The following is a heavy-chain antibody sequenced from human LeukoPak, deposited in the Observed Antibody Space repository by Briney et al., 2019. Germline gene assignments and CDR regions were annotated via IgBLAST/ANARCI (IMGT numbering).Heavy chain of an antibody. CDR3: VREYGGNPGLFGY. V-gene: IGHV1-18*01. CDR2: IPPYNGNT. Sequence: GASVKVSCKASGYTFIGYSISWVRQAPGHGLEWMGWIPPYNGNTNYVQNFQGRVTMTTDTSTSTAYMELRSLRSDDTAVYYCVREYGGNPGLFGYWGQGTLVTVSS. J-gene: IGHJ4*02. D-gene: IGHD4-23*01. CDR1: GYTFIGYS.